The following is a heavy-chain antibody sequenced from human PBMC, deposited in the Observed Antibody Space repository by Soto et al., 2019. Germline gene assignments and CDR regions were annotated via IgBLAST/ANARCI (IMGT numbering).Heavy chain of an antibody. CDR3: TTSTSGSSLYGMDV. CDR1: GGSFSGYH. J-gene: IGHJ6*02. Sequence: QVQLQQWGAGLLKPSETLSLNCAVYGGSFSGYHWTWIRQPPGKGLEWIGEIHHSGSTNYNPSLKSRVIISVDTSKNQFSLRLNSVTAADTAMSYCTTSTSGSSLYGMDVWCQGTTVTVSS. V-gene: IGHV4-34*01. D-gene: IGHD1-26*01. CDR2: IHHSGST.